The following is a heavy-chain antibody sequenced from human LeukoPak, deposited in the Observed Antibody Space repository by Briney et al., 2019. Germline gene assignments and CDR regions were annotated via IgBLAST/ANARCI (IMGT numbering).Heavy chain of an antibody. CDR2: ISGDGVST. J-gene: IGHJ4*02. CDR1: GLPIADFA. Sequence: GGSLRLSCVASGLPIADFAMHWVRQAPGKGLEWVSLISGDGVSTFYADSVKGRFSISRDNSKNSLSLEMNCLRTEDTAMYYCARESGKFDYWGQGTLVAVSS. CDR3: ARESGKFDY. V-gene: IGHV3-43*02.